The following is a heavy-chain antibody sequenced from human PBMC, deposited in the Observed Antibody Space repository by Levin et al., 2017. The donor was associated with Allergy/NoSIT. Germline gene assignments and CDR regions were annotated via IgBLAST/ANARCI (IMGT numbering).Heavy chain of an antibody. CDR1: GFTFNNYA. J-gene: IGHJ4*02. D-gene: IGHD3-10*01. CDR2: ISGSGVST. V-gene: IGHV3-23*01. CDR3: AKDTAMVRGVIAPKHDY. Sequence: ETLSLTCAVSGFTFNNYAMSWVRQAPGKGLEWVSAISGSGVSTYYADSVKGRFTISRDNSKNTLYLQMNSLRAEDTAVYYCAKDTAMVRGVIAPKHDYWGQGTLVTVSS.